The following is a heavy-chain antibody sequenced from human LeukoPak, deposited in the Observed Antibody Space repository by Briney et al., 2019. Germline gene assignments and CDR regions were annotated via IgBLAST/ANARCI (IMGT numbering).Heavy chain of an antibody. CDR1: GGSISSNY. D-gene: IGHD6-13*01. V-gene: IGHV4-4*07. CDR2: ISASGST. CDR3: AREEGTTWYSAFDI. Sequence: PSETLSLTCTVCGGSISSNYWSWIRQPAGKGLEWIGRISASGSTNYSPSLKSRVTMSVDTSKNQFSLKLSSVTAADTAVYYCAREEGTTWYSAFDIWGQGTMVTVYS. J-gene: IGHJ3*02.